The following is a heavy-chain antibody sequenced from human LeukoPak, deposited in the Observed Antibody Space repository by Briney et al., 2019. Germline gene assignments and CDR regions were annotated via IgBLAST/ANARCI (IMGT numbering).Heavy chain of an antibody. Sequence: SETLSLTCSVSGASISSYYWSWIRQPPGKGLEWIGYIHNSGNTNYNPSLKSRVTISVDTSKNQFSLKLSSVTAADTAVYYCARLRVYYDSSGPYFDYWGQGTLVTVSS. J-gene: IGHJ4*02. V-gene: IGHV4-59*08. CDR3: ARLRVYYDSSGPYFDY. CDR1: GASISSYY. CDR2: IHNSGNT. D-gene: IGHD3-22*01.